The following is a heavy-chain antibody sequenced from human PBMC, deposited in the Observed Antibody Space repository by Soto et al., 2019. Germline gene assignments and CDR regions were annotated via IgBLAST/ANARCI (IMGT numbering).Heavy chain of an antibody. D-gene: IGHD6-13*01. Sequence: EVQLLESGGTLVQPGGSLRLSCAASGFSYSSYALSWVRQAPGKGLEWVSSISGGGGDTSYADSVRGRFTISRDNSKNTQYPQLKRLRAQDAAVYYCVSSFTWYCETDYWGQGTLVTVSS. CDR3: VSSFTWYCETDY. J-gene: IGHJ4*02. V-gene: IGHV3-23*01. CDR2: ISGGGGDT. CDR1: GFSYSSYA.